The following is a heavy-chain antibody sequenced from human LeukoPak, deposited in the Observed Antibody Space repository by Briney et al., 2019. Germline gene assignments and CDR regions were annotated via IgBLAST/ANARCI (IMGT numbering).Heavy chain of an antibody. D-gene: IGHD6-19*01. CDR1: GYSFTSYW. Sequence: GESLKISCKGSGYSFTSYWIGWVRQMPGKGLEWMGIIYPGDSDTRYSPSFQGQVTISADKSISTAYLQWSSLKASDTATYYCARRRLSIAVAGTDYMDVWGKGTTVTVSS. J-gene: IGHJ6*03. CDR3: ARRRLSIAVAGTDYMDV. CDR2: IYPGDSDT. V-gene: IGHV5-51*01.